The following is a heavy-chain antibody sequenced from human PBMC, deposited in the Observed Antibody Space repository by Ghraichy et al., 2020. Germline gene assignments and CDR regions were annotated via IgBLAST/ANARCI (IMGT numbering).Heavy chain of an antibody. D-gene: IGHD1-1*01. CDR3: ARDYDWTLDS. CDR2: IDTTTRRI. V-gene: IGHV3-48*02. Sequence: GEYLNISCAASGFAFNCCPMSWVRQAPGKGLEWVSYIDTTTRRIYYADSVRGRFTVSRDDAKNSAYLQMNSLRDEDTAIYYCARDYDWTLDSWGQGVLVSVSS. J-gene: IGHJ4*02. CDR1: GFAFNCCP.